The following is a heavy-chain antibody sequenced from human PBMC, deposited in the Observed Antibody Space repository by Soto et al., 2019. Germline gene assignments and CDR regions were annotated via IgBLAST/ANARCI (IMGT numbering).Heavy chain of an antibody. CDR2: IYPGDSDT. CDR1: GYSFTSYW. D-gene: IGHD1-26*01. CDR3: AKSLAVGATVTGNFDY. V-gene: IGHV5-51*01. Sequence: PGESQKISYKGSGYSFTSYWVGWVRQMPGKGLEWMGNIYPGDSDTRYSPSFQGQVTISADKSISTAYLQWSSLKASDTAMYYCAKSLAVGATVTGNFDYWGQGTLVTVSS. J-gene: IGHJ4*02.